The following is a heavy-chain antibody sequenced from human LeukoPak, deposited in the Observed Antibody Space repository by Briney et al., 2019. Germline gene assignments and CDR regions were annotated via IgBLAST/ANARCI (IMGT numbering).Heavy chain of an antibody. CDR1: GYAFTSYT. V-gene: IGHV1-3*01. CDR2: INAGNGNT. J-gene: IGHJ4*02. CDR3: ASEYCSGGSCYSFSLDY. D-gene: IGHD2-15*01. Sequence: GASVKVSCKASGYAFTSYTMHWVRQAPGQRLEWMGWINAGNGNTKYSQKFQGRVTISRDTSASTAYMELSSLRSEDTAVYYCASEYCSGGSCYSFSLDYWGQGTLVTVSS.